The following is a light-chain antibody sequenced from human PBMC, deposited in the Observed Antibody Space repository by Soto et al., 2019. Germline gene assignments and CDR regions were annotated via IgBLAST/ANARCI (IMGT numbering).Light chain of an antibody. V-gene: IGKV1-39*01. CDR2: AAS. Sequence: DIQMTQSPSSLSASVGDRVTITCRASQRISSYLNWYQQKPGKAPKLLIYAASSLQSGVPSRFSGSGSGTDFTLTISSLQPEDFATYYCQQSYSTPGYTFGPGTKLEIK. CDR3: QQSYSTPGYT. CDR1: QRISSY. J-gene: IGKJ2*01.